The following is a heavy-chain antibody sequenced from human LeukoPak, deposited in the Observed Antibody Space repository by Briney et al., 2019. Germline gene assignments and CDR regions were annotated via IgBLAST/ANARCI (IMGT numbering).Heavy chain of an antibody. J-gene: IGHJ6*02. CDR3: ARGLRDRYGMDV. V-gene: IGHV3-74*01. CDR1: GFTSDTYW. CDR2: IHRDGNNI. Sequence: PGGSLRLSCVASGFTSDTYWMHWVRQAPGKGLVWVSRIHRDGNNINYADFVQGRFTVPRDNAKNTLYLQMHSLRVEDTAMYYCARGLRDRYGMDVWGQGTTVTVSS.